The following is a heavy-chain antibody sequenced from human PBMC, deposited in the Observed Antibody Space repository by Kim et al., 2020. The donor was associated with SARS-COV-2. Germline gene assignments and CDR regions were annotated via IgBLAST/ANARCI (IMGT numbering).Heavy chain of an antibody. CDR3: ASCSVASNWFDP. V-gene: IGHV4-39*01. CDR2: MYYTGTT. J-gene: IGHJ5*02. CDR1: GGSISNPSYY. D-gene: IGHD6-19*01. Sequence: SETLSLTCTVSGGSISNPSYYWGWIRQTPGKGLEWIGSMYYTGTTYYNPSLKSRVSISIDTSKNQFFLKLRSVTAADTSVYYCASCSVASNWFDPWGQGTLDTVSS.